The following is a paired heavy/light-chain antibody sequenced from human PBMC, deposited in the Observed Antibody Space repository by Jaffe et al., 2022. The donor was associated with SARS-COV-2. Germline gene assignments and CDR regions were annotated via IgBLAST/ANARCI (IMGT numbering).Light chain of an antibody. V-gene: IGKV1-27*01. CDR1: QGISIY. CDR3: QKYSTAPLT. CDR2: AAS. J-gene: IGKJ4*01. Sequence: DIQMTQSPSSLSASVGDRVTVTCRASQGISIYLAWYQQKPGKVPKLLIYAASTLQSGVPSRFSGSGSGTDFTLTISNLQPEDVATYYCQKYSTAPLTFGGGTKVEIK.
Heavy chain of an antibody. CDR2: IRSKIDAGPT. J-gene: IGHJ4*02. D-gene: IGHD5-18*01. V-gene: IGHV3-15*01. CDR3: ATGGYAADY. Sequence: EVQLVESGGGLVKPGGSLRLSCAASGFTFTNAWMSWVRQAPGKGLEWVGRIRSKIDAGPTEYAAPVKGRFTISRDDSINTLYLQMNSLKTDDTAMYYCATGGYAADYWGQGTLVTVSS. CDR1: GFTFTNAW.